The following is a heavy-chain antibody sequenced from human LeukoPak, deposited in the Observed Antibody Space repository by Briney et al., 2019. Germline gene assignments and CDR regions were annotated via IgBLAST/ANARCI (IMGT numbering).Heavy chain of an antibody. J-gene: IGHJ4*02. CDR2: IYSGGST. CDR3: ARALYGDYGIFDY. D-gene: IGHD4-17*01. V-gene: IGHV3-53*01. CDR1: GFTVSSNY. Sequence: GGSLRLSCAASGFTVSSNYMTWVRQAPGKGPEWVTVIYSGGSTYYADSVKGRFTISRDDSKNTLYLQMNSLRAEDTAVYYCARALYGDYGIFDYWGQGTLVSVSS.